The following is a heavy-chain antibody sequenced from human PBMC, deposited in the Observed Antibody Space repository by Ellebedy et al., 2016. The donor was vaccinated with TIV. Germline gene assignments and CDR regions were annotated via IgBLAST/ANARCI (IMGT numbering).Heavy chain of an antibody. CDR2: IKQDGSEK. V-gene: IGHV3-7*01. J-gene: IGHJ4*02. CDR1: GFTFSSYE. D-gene: IGHD5-18*01. Sequence: GESLKISCAVSGFTFSSYEMNWVRQAPGKGLEWVANIKQDGSEKYYVDSVQGRFTISRDNAKNSLYLQMNSLRAEDTAVYYCASQGNSYGQIDYWGQGTLVTVSS. CDR3: ASQGNSYGQIDY.